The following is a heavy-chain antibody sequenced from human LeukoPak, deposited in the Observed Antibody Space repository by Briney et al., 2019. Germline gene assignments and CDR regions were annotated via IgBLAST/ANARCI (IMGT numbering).Heavy chain of an antibody. CDR3: ARATGDTNFDY. V-gene: IGHV1-2*04. CDR2: INPNSGGT. Sequence: ASVKVSCKASGYTFTGYYMHWVRQAPGQGLEWMGWINPNSGGTNYAQKFQGWVTMTRDTSISTAYMELSGLRSDDTAVYYCARATGDTNFDYWGQGTLVTVSS. D-gene: IGHD3-10*01. CDR1: GYTFTGYY. J-gene: IGHJ4*02.